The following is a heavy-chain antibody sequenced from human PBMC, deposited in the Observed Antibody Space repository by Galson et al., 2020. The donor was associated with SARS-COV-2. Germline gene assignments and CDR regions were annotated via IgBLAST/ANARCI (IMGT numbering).Heavy chain of an antibody. CDR3: ARDWYSSRWVVVTDYYCGIDV. D-gene: IGHD6-13*01. J-gene: IGHJ6*02. Sequence: GGSLRLSCAASGFTFSTSAIHWVRQPPRKGLVWGAVISYAGSTNYYAHSVKGRFTISRDTSKNTLSLHMNSLTAADTAVYYCARDWYSSRWVVVTDYYCGIDVWGQGTTVTVSS. CDR1: GFTFSTSA. CDR2: ISYAGSTN. V-gene: IGHV3-30-3*01.